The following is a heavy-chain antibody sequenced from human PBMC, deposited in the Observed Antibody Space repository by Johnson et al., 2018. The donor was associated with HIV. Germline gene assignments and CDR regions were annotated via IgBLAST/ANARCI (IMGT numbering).Heavy chain of an antibody. Sequence: VQLVESGGGLVQPGGSLRLSFAASGSTVSSNYMSWVRQAPGKGLDWVSVIYSVGSTYFADSVKVRFTISRDNSKNTLYLQMNSLRAEDTAVYYCARGVVGVLSNALDLWGQGTMVSVSS. CDR1: GSTVSSNY. CDR2: IYSVGST. V-gene: IGHV3-66*01. D-gene: IGHD3-16*01. J-gene: IGHJ3*01. CDR3: ARGVVGVLSNALDL.